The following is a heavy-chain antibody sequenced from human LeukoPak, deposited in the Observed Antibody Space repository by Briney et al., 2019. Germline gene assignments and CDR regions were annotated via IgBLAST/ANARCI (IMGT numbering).Heavy chain of an antibody. CDR2: INPNSGGT. CDR1: GYTFTGYY. J-gene: IGHJ4*02. V-gene: IGHV1-2*02. D-gene: IGHD2-15*01. Sequence: ASVRVSCKASGYTFTGYYIHWVRQAPGQGREWMGWINPNSGGTNYAQKFQGRVTLTRDTSITTAYMELSSLRFDDTAVYYCARECSGGDCYSRTFDYRGQGTLVTVSS. CDR3: ARECSGGDCYSRTFDY.